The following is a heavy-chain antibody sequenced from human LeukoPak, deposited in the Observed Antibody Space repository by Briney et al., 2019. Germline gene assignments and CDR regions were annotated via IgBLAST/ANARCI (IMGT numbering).Heavy chain of an antibody. D-gene: IGHD6-13*01. CDR3: AKPSYSSSWPETDFDY. Sequence: GGSLRLSCAASGFTFSSYTMNWVRQAPGKGLEWVSSISHSGSYIYYADSVKGRFTISRDNSKNTLYLQMNSLRAEDTAVYYCAKPSYSSSWPETDFDYWGQGTLVTVSS. CDR1: GFTFSSYT. V-gene: IGHV3-23*01. J-gene: IGHJ4*02. CDR2: ISHSGSYI.